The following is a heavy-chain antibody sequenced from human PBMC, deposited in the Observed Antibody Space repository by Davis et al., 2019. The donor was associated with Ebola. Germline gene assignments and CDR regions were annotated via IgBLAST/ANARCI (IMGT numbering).Heavy chain of an antibody. CDR3: ARRGYYYDSSGYYSGAFDI. V-gene: IGHV5-51*01. CDR2: IYPGDSDT. Sequence: GESLKISCKGSGYSFTTYWIVWVRQMPGKGLEWMGIIYPGDSDTRYSPSFQGQVTISADKSISTAYLQWSSLKASDTAMYYCARRGYYYDSSGYYSGAFDIWGQGTMVTVSS. D-gene: IGHD3-22*01. CDR1: GYSFTTYW. J-gene: IGHJ3*02.